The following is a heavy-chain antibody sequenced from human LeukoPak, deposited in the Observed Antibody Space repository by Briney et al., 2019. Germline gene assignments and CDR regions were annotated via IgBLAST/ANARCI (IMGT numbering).Heavy chain of an antibody. D-gene: IGHD6-13*01. CDR3: ARDLLLGIAAAALQPADFDY. Sequence: GGSLRLSCAASGFTFSSYSMNWVRQAPGKGLEWVSSISSSRSFIYYADSVKGRFTISRDNAKNSLFLQMNSLRADDTAVYYCARDLLLGIAAAALQPADFDYWGQGTLVTVSS. J-gene: IGHJ4*02. V-gene: IGHV3-21*04. CDR1: GFTFSSYS. CDR2: ISSSRSFI.